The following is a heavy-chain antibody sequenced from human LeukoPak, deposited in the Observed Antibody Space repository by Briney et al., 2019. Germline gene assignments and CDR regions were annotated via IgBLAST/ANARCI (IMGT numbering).Heavy chain of an antibody. CDR3: AREAGYSSSWYEDFQH. V-gene: IGHV1-18*01. J-gene: IGHJ1*01. Sequence: GASVKVSCKASGYTFTSYGISWVRQAPGQGLEWMGWISAYNGNTNYAQKLQGRVTMTTDTSTSTAYMELRSLRSDDTAVYYCAREAGYSSSWYEDFQHWGQGTLVTVSS. CDR1: GYTFTSYG. CDR2: ISAYNGNT. D-gene: IGHD6-13*01.